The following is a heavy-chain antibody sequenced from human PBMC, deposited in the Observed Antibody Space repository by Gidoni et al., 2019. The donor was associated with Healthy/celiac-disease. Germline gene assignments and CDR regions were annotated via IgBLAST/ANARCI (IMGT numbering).Heavy chain of an antibody. D-gene: IGHD2-2*02. J-gene: IGHJ4*02. CDR1: GYSFTRSW. Sequence: EVQLVPSGAEVKKPGESPTLSCKGSGYSFTRSWIGWVRQMPGKRLEWMGIIYPCDSDTRYSTSFQGQVTSSADKSISTAYLQWSSLKASDTAMYYCARSIPDIVVVPAAIGQYYFDYWGQGTLVTVSS. V-gene: IGHV5-51*01. CDR2: IYPCDSDT. CDR3: ARSIPDIVVVPAAIGQYYFDY.